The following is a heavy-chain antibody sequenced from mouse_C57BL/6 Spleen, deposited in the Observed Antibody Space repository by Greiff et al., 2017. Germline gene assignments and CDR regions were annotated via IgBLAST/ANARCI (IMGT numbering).Heavy chain of an antibody. V-gene: IGHV1-72*01. CDR3: EKVGTARAWFAY. CDR1: GYTFTSYW. D-gene: IGHD3-3*01. Sequence: VQLQQPGAELVKPGASVQLSCKASGYTFTSYWMHWVKQRPGRGLDWIGRIDPNSGGTTYNVKFQGKATLTVDKPSSTDDMQLSSLTSEGSAVYYCEKVGTARAWFAYWGQGTLVTVSA. CDR2: IDPNSGGT. J-gene: IGHJ3*01.